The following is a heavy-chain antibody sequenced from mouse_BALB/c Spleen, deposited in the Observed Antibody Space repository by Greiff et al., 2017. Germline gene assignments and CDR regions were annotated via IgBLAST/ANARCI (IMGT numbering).Heavy chain of an antibody. CDR2: INPGSGGT. CDR3: ARGEGMDY. CDR1: GYAFTNYL. Sequence: QVQLQQSGAELVRPGTSVKVSCTASGYAFTNYLIEWVKQRPGQGLEWIGVINPGSGGTNYNEKFKGKATLTADKSSSTAYMQLSSLTSDDSAVYFCARGEGMDYWGQGTSVTVSS. J-gene: IGHJ4*01. V-gene: IGHV1-54*03.